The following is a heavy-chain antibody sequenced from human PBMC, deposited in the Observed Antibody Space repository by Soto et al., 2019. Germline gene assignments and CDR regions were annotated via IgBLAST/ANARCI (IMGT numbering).Heavy chain of an antibody. V-gene: IGHV4-39*01. CDR1: GGSISSSSYY. CDR2: IYYSGSI. D-gene: IGHD2-15*01. Sequence: SETLSLTCIVSGGSISSSSYYWGWIRQPPGKGLEWIGSIYYSGSIYSNPSLMSRVTIFVDTSKNQFSLKLSSVSAADTAVYYCASLSIGSCRGGACYSSFDYWGQGTPVTVSS. CDR3: ASLSIGSCRGGACYSSFDY. J-gene: IGHJ4*02.